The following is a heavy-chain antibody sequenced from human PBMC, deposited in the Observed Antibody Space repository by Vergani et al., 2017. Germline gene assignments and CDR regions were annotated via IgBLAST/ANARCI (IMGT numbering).Heavy chain of an antibody. D-gene: IGHD3-3*01. V-gene: IGHV5-51*01. CDR3: ATSRHYDFWSGYYSAMDV. CDR2: IYIGDSDT. J-gene: IGHJ6*02. Sequence: EVQLVQSGAEVKKPGESLKISCTGSGYSFTTYWIGWVRQMPGKGLEWMGIIYIGDSDTRYSPSFQGQVIISADKSISTAYLQWSSLKASDTAMYYCATSRHYDFWSGYYSAMDVWGQGTTVTVSS. CDR1: GYSFTTYW.